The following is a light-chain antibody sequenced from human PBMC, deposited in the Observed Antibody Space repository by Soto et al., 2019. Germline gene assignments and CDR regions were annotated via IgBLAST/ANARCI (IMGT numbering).Light chain of an antibody. Sequence: DIQLTQSPSSLSASVGDRVTITCRASESVTIWLAWYQQKPGKAPRLLIYDASTLEGGVPSRFSASGSGTAVTLTISSLQPDDFATYYCEQYDSRSPWTFGQGTKIEIK. CDR2: DAS. V-gene: IGKV1-5*01. J-gene: IGKJ1*01. CDR1: ESVTIW. CDR3: EQYDSRSPWT.